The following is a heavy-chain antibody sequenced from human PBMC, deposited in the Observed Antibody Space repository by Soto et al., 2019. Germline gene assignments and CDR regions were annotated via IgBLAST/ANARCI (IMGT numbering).Heavy chain of an antibody. J-gene: IGHJ5*02. CDR3: ASSGSYYLDNWFDP. CDR1: GYSFTSYW. D-gene: IGHD1-26*01. V-gene: IGHV5-10-1*01. CDR2: IDPSDSYT. Sequence: PGESLKISCKGSGYSFTSYWISWVRQMPGKGLEWMGRIDPSDSYTSYSPSFQGHVTISADKSISTAYLQWSSLKASDTAMYYCASSGSYYLDNWFDPWGQGTQVTVSS.